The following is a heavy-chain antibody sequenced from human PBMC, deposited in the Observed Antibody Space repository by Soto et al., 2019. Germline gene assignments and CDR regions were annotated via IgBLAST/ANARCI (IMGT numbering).Heavy chain of an antibody. J-gene: IGHJ5*02. CDR2: IIPLFGTA. CDR3: ARSQDSSRYWNNCFDP. Sequence: QVQLVQSGTEVKKPGSSVKVSCKASGGTFSTYTMTWVRQAPGQGLEWMGGIIPLFGTANYAQKFQGRVTITADESTSTVYMELSSLRSEDTAVYYCARSQDSSRYWNNCFDPWGQGTLVTVSS. CDR1: GGTFSTYT. D-gene: IGHD3-22*01. V-gene: IGHV1-69*01.